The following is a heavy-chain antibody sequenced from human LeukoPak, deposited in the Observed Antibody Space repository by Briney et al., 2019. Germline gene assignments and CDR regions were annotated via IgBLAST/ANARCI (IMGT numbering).Heavy chain of an antibody. CDR2: IKSKTDGGTT. D-gene: IGHD6-13*01. V-gene: IGHV3-15*01. Sequence: GGSLRLSCAASGFTFSNAWMSWVRQAPGKGLEWVGRIKSKTDGGTTDYAAPVKGRFTISRDDSKNTLYLQMNSLKTEDTAVYYCTTEAPSSSWATTYYYYYYMDVWGKGTTVTVSS. J-gene: IGHJ6*03. CDR1: GFTFSNAW. CDR3: TTEAPSSSWATTYYYYYYMDV.